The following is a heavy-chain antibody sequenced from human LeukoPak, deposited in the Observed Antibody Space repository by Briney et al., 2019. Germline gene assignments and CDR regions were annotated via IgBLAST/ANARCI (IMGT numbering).Heavy chain of an antibody. Sequence: PSETLSLTCTVSGGPISSYYWSWIRQPPGKGLEWIGYIYYSGSTYYNPSLKSRVTISVDTSKNQFSLKLSSVTAADTAVYYCARTGMVRGGFGAFDIWGQGTMVTVSS. CDR1: GGPISSYY. V-gene: IGHV4-59*12. CDR2: IYYSGST. D-gene: IGHD3-10*01. J-gene: IGHJ3*02. CDR3: ARTGMVRGGFGAFDI.